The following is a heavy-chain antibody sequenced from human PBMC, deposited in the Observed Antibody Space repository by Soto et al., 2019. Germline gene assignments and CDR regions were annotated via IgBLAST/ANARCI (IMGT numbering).Heavy chain of an antibody. CDR1: GDTSSNYD. Sequence: ASVKVSGKASGDTSSNYDVSWVRQAPGQGLEWMGGILPVFGTTTYARNFQGRITITADKSTSTVYMELTSLRSDDTATYYCARDPDEVVGTDYHYYGMDVWDQGATVTVSS. CDR2: ILPVFGTT. J-gene: IGHJ6*02. D-gene: IGHD1-26*01. CDR3: ARDPDEVVGTDYHYYGMDV. V-gene: IGHV1-69*06.